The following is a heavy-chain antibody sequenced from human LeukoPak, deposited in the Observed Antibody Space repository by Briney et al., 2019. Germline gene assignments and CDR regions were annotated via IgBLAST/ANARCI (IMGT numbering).Heavy chain of an antibody. CDR3: ARDRRFGELINPPYYYYGMTS. D-gene: IGHD3-10*01. V-gene: IGHV4-31*03. Sequence: PSQTLSLTCTVSGGSISSGGYYWSWIRQHPGKGLEWIGYIYYSGSTYYNPSLKSRVTISVDTSKNQFSLKLSSVTAADTAVYYCARDRRFGELINPPYYYYGMTSGAKGPRSPSP. CDR1: GGSISSGGYY. J-gene: IGHJ6*02. CDR2: IYYSGST.